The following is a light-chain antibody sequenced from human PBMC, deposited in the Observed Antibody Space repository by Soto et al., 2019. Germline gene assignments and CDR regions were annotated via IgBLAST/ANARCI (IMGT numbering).Light chain of an antibody. J-gene: IGLJ1*01. CDR1: SSDVGGYNF. V-gene: IGLV2-14*01. CDR3: SSYTSSSTYV. CDR2: EVT. Sequence: QSALTQPASVSGSPGQSITISCTGTSSDVGGYNFVSWYQQQPGKAPKLMVYEVTNRPSGVSYRFSGSKSGNTASLTISGLQAEDEADYFCSSYTSSSTYVFGTGTQLTVL.